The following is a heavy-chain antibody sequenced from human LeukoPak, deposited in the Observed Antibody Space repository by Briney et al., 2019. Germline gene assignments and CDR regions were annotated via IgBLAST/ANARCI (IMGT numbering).Heavy chain of an antibody. V-gene: IGHV1-2*02. CDR3: ARCNVVAPAAPKVSWFDP. CDR2: INPNSGGT. D-gene: IGHD2-2*01. Sequence: ASVKVSCKASGYTFTGYYMHWVRQAPGQGLEWMGWINPNSGGTNYAQKFQGRVTMTRDTSISTAYMELSRLRSDDTAVYYCARCNVVAPAAPKVSWFDPWGQGTLVTVSS. J-gene: IGHJ5*02. CDR1: GYTFTGYY.